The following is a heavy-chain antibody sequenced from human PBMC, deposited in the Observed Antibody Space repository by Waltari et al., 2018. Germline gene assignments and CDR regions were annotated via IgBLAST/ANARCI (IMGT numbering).Heavy chain of an antibody. CDR1: GGSISSSNW. D-gene: IGHD2-21*01. CDR2: IYHSGST. CDR3: ASLPAFYCGGDCYLRDAFDI. Sequence: QVQLQESGPGLVKPSGTLSLTCAVSGGSISSSNWWSWVRQPPGKGREWIGEIYHSGSTNYNPSLKSRVTISVDKSKNQFSLKLSSVTAADTAVYYCASLPAFYCGGDCYLRDAFDIWGQGTMVTVSS. V-gene: IGHV4-4*02. J-gene: IGHJ3*02.